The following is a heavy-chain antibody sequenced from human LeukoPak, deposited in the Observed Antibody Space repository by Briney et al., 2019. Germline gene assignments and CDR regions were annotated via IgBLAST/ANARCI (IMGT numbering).Heavy chain of an antibody. CDR3: ARDYYYYDSSGYFDY. D-gene: IGHD3-22*01. CDR1: GFTFSSYG. V-gene: IGHV3-33*01. Sequence: GRSLRLSCAASGFTFSSYGMHWVRQAPGKGLEWVAVIWYDGSNKYYADSVKGRFTISRDNSKNTLYLQMNSLRAEDTAVYYCARDYYYYDSSGYFDYWAREPWSPSPQ. CDR2: IWYDGSNK. J-gene: IGHJ4*02.